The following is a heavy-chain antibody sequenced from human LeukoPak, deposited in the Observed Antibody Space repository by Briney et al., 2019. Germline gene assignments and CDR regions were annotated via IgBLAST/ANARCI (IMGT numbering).Heavy chain of an antibody. CDR3: ARPMEVWRSKPSFDY. Sequence: GGSLRLSCAASGFTFDDYGMNWVRQAPGKGLEWVSGINWDGSSTGYADSVKGRFTISRDNAKNSLYLQMNSLRAEDTALYYCARPMEVWRSKPSFDYWGQGTLVTVSS. D-gene: IGHD3-3*01. V-gene: IGHV3-20*04. J-gene: IGHJ4*02. CDR1: GFTFDDYG. CDR2: INWDGSST.